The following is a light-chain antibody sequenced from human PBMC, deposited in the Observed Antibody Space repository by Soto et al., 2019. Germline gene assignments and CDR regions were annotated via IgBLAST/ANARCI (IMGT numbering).Light chain of an antibody. CDR2: GAS. Sequence: DIQMTQSPSSLSASVGDRVIITCRASLTIGDSLSWFQQKAGKPPTLLIYGASALHSGVPARFSGSGSGTEFTLTISSLQPEDFATYYCQQYDSYPLTFGGGTKVDIK. J-gene: IGKJ4*01. CDR3: QQYDSYPLT. V-gene: IGKV1-16*01. CDR1: LTIGDS.